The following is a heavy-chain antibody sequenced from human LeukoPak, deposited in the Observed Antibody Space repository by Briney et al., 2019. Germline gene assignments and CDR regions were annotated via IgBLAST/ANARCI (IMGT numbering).Heavy chain of an antibody. CDR2: ISGSGGST. D-gene: IGHD3-10*01. CDR1: GFSSSSYA. J-gene: IGHJ4*02. Sequence: RGSLRLSCAASGFSSSSYAMSWVRHAPGEGLGWVSAISGSGGSTYYADSVKGRFTISRDNSKNTLYLQINSLRAEDTAVYYCAIELPSYYYGSGSLDYWGQGTLVTVSS. CDR3: AIELPSYYYGSGSLDY. V-gene: IGHV3-23*01.